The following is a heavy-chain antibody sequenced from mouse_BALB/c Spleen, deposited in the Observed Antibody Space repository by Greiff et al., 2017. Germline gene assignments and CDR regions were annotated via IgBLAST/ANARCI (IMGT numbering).Heavy chain of an antibody. CDR2: ISYSGST. V-gene: IGHV3-8*02. CDR1: GDSITSGY. D-gene: IGHD2-2*01. CDR3: ARYGYEGGYAMDD. J-gene: IGHJ4*01. Sequence: EVKLQESGPSLVKPSQTLSLTCSVTGDSITSGYWNWIRKFPGNKLEYMGYISYSGSTYYNPSLKRRISITRDTSKNQYYLQLNSVTTDETATYYCARYGYEGGYAMDDWGQGTSVTVSS.